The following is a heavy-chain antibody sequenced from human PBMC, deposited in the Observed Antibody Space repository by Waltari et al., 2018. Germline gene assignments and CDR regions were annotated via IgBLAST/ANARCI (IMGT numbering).Heavy chain of an antibody. CDR1: GFTFSSYA. D-gene: IGHD6-13*01. V-gene: IGHV3-23*01. Sequence: EVQLLESGGGLVQPGGSLRLSCAASGFTFSSYAMSWVRQAPGKGLQWVSAFSGSGNSRYYEDSVKGRCTNSGDNSKNTLYLQMNSLRAEDTAVYYCARDSTTWGSFDYWGQGTLVIVSS. J-gene: IGHJ4*02. CDR2: FSGSGNSR. CDR3: ARDSTTWGSFDY.